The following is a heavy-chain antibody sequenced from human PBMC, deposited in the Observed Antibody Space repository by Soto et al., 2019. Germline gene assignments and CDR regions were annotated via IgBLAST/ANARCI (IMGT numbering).Heavy chain of an antibody. Sequence: QVQLQESGPGLVKPSQTLSLTCTVSGGSISSGGYYWSWIRQHPGKGLEWIGYIYYSGSTYYNPSLKRRVTISVDTSKNQFSLKLSSVTAADTAVYYCAKFVRPRLPIHYYYYGMDVWGQGTTVTVSS. CDR3: AKFVRPRLPIHYYYYGMDV. D-gene: IGHD3-10*02. V-gene: IGHV4-31*03. J-gene: IGHJ6*02. CDR2: IYYSGST. CDR1: GGSISSGGYY.